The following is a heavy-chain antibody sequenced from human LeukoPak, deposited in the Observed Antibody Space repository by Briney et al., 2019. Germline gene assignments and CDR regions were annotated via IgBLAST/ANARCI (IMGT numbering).Heavy chain of an antibody. Sequence: PGGSLRLSCAASGFTFGDFYMSWIRQAPGKGLESVSYISGSSSNTNYADSVKGRFTISRDNAKKTLYLQMNSLRPEDTAVYYCTRHPAEGDYWGQGTLVTVSS. CDR2: ISGSSSNT. D-gene: IGHD2-15*01. CDR3: TRHPAEGDY. J-gene: IGHJ4*02. CDR1: GFTFGDFY. V-gene: IGHV3-11*03.